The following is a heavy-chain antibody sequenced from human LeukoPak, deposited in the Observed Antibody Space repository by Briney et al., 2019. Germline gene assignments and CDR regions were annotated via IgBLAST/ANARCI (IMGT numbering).Heavy chain of an antibody. Sequence: GASVKVSCKASGYTFTGYYMHWVRQAPGQGLEWMGWINPNSGGTNYAQKFQGRATMTRDTSISTAYMELSRLRSDDTAVYYCQVEAVNSGSYPGVDYWGQGTLVTVSS. D-gene: IGHD1-26*01. CDR3: QVEAVNSGSYPGVDY. CDR1: GYTFTGYY. V-gene: IGHV1-2*02. CDR2: INPNSGGT. J-gene: IGHJ4*02.